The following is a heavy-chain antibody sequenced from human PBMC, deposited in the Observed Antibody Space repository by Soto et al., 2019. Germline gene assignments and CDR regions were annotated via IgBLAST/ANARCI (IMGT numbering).Heavy chain of an antibody. J-gene: IGHJ5*02. CDR1: GFTFSTYA. D-gene: IGHD6-13*01. CDR2: ISGSGGST. V-gene: IGHV3-23*01. CDR3: AKAGAYRSSWYFLWFDP. Sequence: GGSLRLSCAAAGFTFSTYAMSWVRQAPGKGLEWVSAISGSGGSTYYADSVKGRFTISTYNSKNTLYLQMNSLRAEDTAVYYCAKAGAYRSSWYFLWFDPWGQGTLVTVSS.